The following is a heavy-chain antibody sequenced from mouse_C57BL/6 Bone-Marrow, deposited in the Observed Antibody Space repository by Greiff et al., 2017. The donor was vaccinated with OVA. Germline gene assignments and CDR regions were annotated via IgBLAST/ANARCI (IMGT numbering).Heavy chain of an antibody. V-gene: IGHV14-1*01. Sequence: EVKVEESGAELVRPGASVKLSCTASGFNIKDYYMHWVKQRPEQGLEWIGRIDPEDGDTEYAPKFQGKATMTADTSSNTAYLQLSSLTSEDTAVYYCTTAIYDYDYAMDYWGQGTSVTVSS. CDR3: TTAIYDYDYAMDY. CDR1: GFNIKDYY. CDR2: IDPEDGDT. D-gene: IGHD2-4*01. J-gene: IGHJ4*01.